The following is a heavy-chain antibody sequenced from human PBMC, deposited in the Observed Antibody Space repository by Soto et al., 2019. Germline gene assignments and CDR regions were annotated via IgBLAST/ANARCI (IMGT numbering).Heavy chain of an antibody. Sequence: QAHLVESGGGVVQPGRSLRLSCAASGFTFSTYGMHWVRQAPGKGLEWVAHVWYDGSNKFYADSVKGRFTISRDNSNNTLYLQMNSLRVEDTAVYYCAREVWYGDYCGMDVWGQGTTVTVSS. V-gene: IGHV3-33*01. J-gene: IGHJ6*02. CDR2: VWYDGSNK. CDR3: AREVWYGDYCGMDV. D-gene: IGHD3-10*01. CDR1: GFTFSTYG.